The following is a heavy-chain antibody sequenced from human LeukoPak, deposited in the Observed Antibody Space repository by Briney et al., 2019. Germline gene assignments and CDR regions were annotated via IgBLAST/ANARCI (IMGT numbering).Heavy chain of an antibody. V-gene: IGHV4-34*01. D-gene: IGHD1-26*01. CDR3: ARALLVGATKYYFDY. Sequence: PSETLSLTCAVYGGSFSGYYWSWIRQPPGKGLEQIGEINHSGSTNYNPSLKSRVTISVDTSKNQFSLKLSSVTAADTAVYYCARALLVGATKYYFDYWGQGTLVTVSS. CDR2: INHSGST. J-gene: IGHJ4*02. CDR1: GGSFSGYY.